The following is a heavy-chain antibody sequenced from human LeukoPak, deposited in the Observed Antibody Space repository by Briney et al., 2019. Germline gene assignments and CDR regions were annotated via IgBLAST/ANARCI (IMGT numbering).Heavy chain of an antibody. Sequence: GGSLRLSCAASGFSFSSYSMNWVRLAPGKGLEWVSSISSGSSYIYYADSVKGRFTISRDNAKNSLYLQMNSLRAEDTAVYYCAREKEGDRNDYGDMTEAFDIWGQGTMVTVSS. V-gene: IGHV3-21*01. CDR3: AREKEGDRNDYGDMTEAFDI. D-gene: IGHD4-17*01. CDR1: GFSFSSYS. J-gene: IGHJ3*02. CDR2: ISSGSSYI.